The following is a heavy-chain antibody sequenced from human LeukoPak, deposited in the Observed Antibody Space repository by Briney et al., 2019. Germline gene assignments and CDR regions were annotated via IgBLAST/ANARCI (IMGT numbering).Heavy chain of an antibody. J-gene: IGHJ5*02. Sequence: SETLSLTCTVSGGFISSNNTYWAWIRQPPGKGLERIGNIYYSGTTYYNPSLQSRVTMSVDTSKNQFSLKLSSVTAADTAVYYCARGPFVLNWFDPWGQGTLVTVSS. CDR3: ARGPFVLNWFDP. V-gene: IGHV4-39*07. D-gene: IGHD2-8*01. CDR1: GGFISSNNTY. CDR2: IYYSGTT.